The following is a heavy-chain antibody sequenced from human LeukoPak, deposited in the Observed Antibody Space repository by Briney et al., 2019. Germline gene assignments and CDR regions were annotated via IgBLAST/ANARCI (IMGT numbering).Heavy chain of an antibody. V-gene: IGHV3-23*01. CDR2: ISGSGDRT. Sequence: PGGSLRLSCAASGFSFSTYSMSWVRQAPGKGLEWVSGISGSGDRTYYADSVKGRFTISRDNSKNTLYLQMNSLRAEDTAVYYCAKVAGRAFGAVIASRARYYMDVWGKGTTVTVSS. CDR3: AKVAGRAFGAVIASRARYYMDV. CDR1: GFSFSTYS. D-gene: IGHD3-16*02. J-gene: IGHJ6*03.